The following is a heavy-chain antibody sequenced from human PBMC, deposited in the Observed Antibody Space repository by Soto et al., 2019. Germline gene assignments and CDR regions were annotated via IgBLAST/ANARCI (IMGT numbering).Heavy chain of an antibody. J-gene: IGHJ4*02. CDR2: INHSGST. V-gene: IGHV4-34*01. CDR1: GGSFSGYY. D-gene: IGHD2-8*02. CDR3: ARDQSTGLFDY. Sequence: QVQLQQWGAGLLKPSETLSLTCAVYGGSFSGYYWTWIRQPPGTGLEWIGEINHSGSTNYNPSLKXXVTISVDTSKNQFSLKLTSVTAADPAVYFCARDQSTGLFDYWGQGTLVTVSS.